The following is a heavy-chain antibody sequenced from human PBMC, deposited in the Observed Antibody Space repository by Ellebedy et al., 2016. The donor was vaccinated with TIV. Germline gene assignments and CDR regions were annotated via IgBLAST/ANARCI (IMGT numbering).Heavy chain of an antibody. D-gene: IGHD6-13*01. CDR2: ISNSGDTT. Sequence: GESLKISCAASGFTFSCCAMSWVRQTPGKGLEWVSVISNSGDTTYADYVQGRFTISRDNSKDTLFLQMNSLRAEDTGVYYCAKLAGISSWYAEYWGQGTLVTVSS. J-gene: IGHJ4*02. CDR1: GFTFSCCA. CDR3: AKLAGISSWYAEY. V-gene: IGHV3-23*01.